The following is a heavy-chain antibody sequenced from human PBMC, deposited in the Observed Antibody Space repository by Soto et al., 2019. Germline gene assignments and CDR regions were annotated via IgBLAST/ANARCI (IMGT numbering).Heavy chain of an antibody. CDR3: ARTYTVVKPFDY. V-gene: IGHV1-2*02. CDR2: INPNSGGT. D-gene: IGHD2-21*01. CDR1: GYTFSDYF. J-gene: IGHJ4*02. Sequence: ASVKVSCKASGYTFSDYFIQWLRQAPGQGLEWVAWINPNSGGTNYAQKFQGRVTMTRDTSISTAYMELSRLRSDDTAVYYRARTYTVVKPFDYWGQGTLVTVSS.